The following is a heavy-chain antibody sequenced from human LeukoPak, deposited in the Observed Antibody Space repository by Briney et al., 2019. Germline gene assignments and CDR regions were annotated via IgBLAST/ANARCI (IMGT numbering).Heavy chain of an antibody. D-gene: IGHD1-26*01. CDR1: GGSIHNSNYY. CDR2: VYYSGDT. Sequence: SETLSLTCTVSGGSIHNSNYYWGWIRQPPGKGLEWIGSVYYSGDTYYNPSLKSRVSISVDTSRNQFSLKLSSVTAADTAVYYCARRGFGVGATFVDAFDIWGQGTMVTVSS. V-gene: IGHV4-39*01. J-gene: IGHJ3*02. CDR3: ARRGFGVGATFVDAFDI.